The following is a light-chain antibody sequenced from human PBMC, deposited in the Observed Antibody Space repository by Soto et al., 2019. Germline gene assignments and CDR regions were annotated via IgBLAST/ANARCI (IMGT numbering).Light chain of an antibody. CDR3: ASRDDRLSGFVV. V-gene: IGLV1-47*01. J-gene: IGLJ2*01. CDR1: SSNIGSNY. Sequence: QSALTQPPSASGTPGQRVTISCSGSSSNIGSNYVFWYQQLPGTAPKVLMYRNSQRPSGVPDRFSGSKSGTSASLAISGLRSEDEADYYCASRDDRLSGFVVFGGGTKLTVL. CDR2: RNS.